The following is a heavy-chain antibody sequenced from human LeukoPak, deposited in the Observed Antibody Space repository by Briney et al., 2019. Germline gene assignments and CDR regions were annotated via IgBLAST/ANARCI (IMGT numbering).Heavy chain of an antibody. V-gene: IGHV3-64D*06. CDR2: ISSNGGST. J-gene: IGHJ6*04. CDR1: GFTFSSYA. Sequence: GGSLRLSCSASGFTFSSYAMHWVRQAPGKGLEYVSAISSNGGSTYYADSVKGRFTISRGNSKNTLYLQMSSLRAEDTAVYYCAGAQGNGPWQYYYGMDVWGKGTTVTVSS. CDR3: AGAQGNGPWQYYYGMDV. D-gene: IGHD2-8*01.